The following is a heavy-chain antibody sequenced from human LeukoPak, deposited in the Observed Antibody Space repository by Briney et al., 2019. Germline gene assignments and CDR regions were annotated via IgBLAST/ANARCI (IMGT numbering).Heavy chain of an antibody. CDR2: ISPSGGST. CDR3: ARGRLGGGDY. CDR1: GYTFSSYY. J-gene: IGHJ4*02. D-gene: IGHD3-16*01. V-gene: IGHV1-46*01. Sequence: GASVKVSCKASGYTFSSYYMHWVRQGPGQGLEWMGMISPSGGSTTYAQKFQGRVTMTRDTSTSTVSMDLTSLRSEDTAVYYCARGRLGGGDYWGQGTLVTVSS.